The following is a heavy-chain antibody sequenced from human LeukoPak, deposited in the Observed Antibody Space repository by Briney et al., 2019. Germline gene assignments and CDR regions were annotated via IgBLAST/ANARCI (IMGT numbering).Heavy chain of an antibody. D-gene: IGHD3-10*01. V-gene: IGHV3-73*01. CDR1: GFSISDSA. J-gene: IGHJ5*02. CDR2: IRSKAKSYAT. Sequence: PGGSLRLSCAASGFSISDSAMHWVRQASGKGLEWVGRIRSKAKSYATAYGASVKGRFTISRDDSKNTAYLQMNSLKTEDTALYYCTRHVDTAPGELFDTGGQGTLVTVS. CDR3: TRHVDTAPGELFDT.